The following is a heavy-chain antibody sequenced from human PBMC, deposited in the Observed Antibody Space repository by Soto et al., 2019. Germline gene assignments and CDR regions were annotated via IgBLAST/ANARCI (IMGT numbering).Heavy chain of an antibody. D-gene: IGHD6-19*01. J-gene: IGHJ6*02. CDR3: AREQFYAMDV. Sequence: LSCAASGFTFRAYAMHWVRQAPGKGLEWVAIISYDGTRKYYADSVKGRFTISRDNSKNTLYLQMNSLRAEDTAVHYCAREQFYAMDVWGQGTTVTVSS. V-gene: IGHV3-30-3*01. CDR2: ISYDGTRK. CDR1: GFTFRAYA.